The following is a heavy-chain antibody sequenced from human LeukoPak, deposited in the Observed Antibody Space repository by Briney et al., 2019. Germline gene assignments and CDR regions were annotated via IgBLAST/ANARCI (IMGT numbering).Heavy chain of an antibody. CDR3: AKAEGSYYFDC. Sequence: QPGGSLRLSCAASGFTFSSYTMRWVRQAPGKGLEWVSTSGSGGGTYYADSVKGRFTISRDNSKNTLYLQLNSLRAEDTAVYYCAKAEGSYYFDCWGQGTLVTVSS. J-gene: IGHJ4*02. V-gene: IGHV3-23*01. CDR1: GFTFSSYT. CDR2: SGSGGGT.